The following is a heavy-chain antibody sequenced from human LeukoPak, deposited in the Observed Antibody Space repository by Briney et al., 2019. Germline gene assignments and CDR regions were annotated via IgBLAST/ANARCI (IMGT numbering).Heavy chain of an antibody. J-gene: IGHJ4*02. CDR2: IYYSGST. CDR1: GGSISSYY. D-gene: IGHD6-19*01. CDR3: ARGRSGWPFDY. V-gene: IGHV4-59*01. Sequence: SETLSLTCTVSGGSISSYYWSWIRQPPGKGLEWIGYIYYSGSTNYNPSLKSRVTISVDTSKNQFSLKLSSVTAADKAVYYCARGRSGWPFDYWGQGTLVTVSS.